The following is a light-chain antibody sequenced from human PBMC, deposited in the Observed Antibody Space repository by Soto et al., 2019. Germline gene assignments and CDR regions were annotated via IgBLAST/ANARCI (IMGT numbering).Light chain of an antibody. V-gene: IGKV3-11*01. Sequence: EIVLTQSPATLSLSPGERATLSCRASQSVSSYLAWYQQKPGQAPRLLIYGASNRATGIPARFSGSGSGTDFTLTSSSLEPEDFAVYYCHHRGKLPRTFGQGTELEIK. CDR3: HHRGKLPRT. J-gene: IGKJ2*01. CDR1: QSVSSY. CDR2: GAS.